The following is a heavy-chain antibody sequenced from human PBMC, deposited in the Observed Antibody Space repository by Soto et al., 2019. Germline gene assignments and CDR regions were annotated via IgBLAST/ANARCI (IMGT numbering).Heavy chain of an antibody. V-gene: IGHV4-39*01. CDR1: GGSINSNDYY. J-gene: IGHJ4*02. D-gene: IGHD2-15*01. CDR3: GKVLVGATGHTDSDS. Sequence: RSLTCSVSGGSINSNDYYWGWIRQPPGKGLEWIGSIDYNGVTYYNPSLKSRVTVSKDTSKNQFSLKLTSVTAADTALYYCGKVLVGATGHTDSDSWGQGTLVTVSS. CDR2: IDYNGVT.